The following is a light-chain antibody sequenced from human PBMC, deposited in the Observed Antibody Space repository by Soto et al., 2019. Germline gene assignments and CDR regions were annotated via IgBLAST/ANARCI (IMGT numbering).Light chain of an antibody. Sequence: QSALTQPPSASGSPGQSVTISCTGTSTDVGAYNYVSWYQQHPGKAPKLVIYEVTKRPSGVPDRFSGSKSGNTASLTVSGLQAEAEADYYCGSHAGNSNLVFGGGTKLTVL. CDR1: STDVGAYNY. V-gene: IGLV2-8*01. CDR2: EVT. J-gene: IGLJ3*02. CDR3: GSHAGNSNLV.